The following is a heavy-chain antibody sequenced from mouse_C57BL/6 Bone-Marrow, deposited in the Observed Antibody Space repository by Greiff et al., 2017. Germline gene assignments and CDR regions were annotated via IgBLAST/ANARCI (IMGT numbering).Heavy chain of an antibody. V-gene: IGHV5-4*01. CDR1: GFTFSSYA. Sequence: DVHLVESGGGLVKPGGSLKLSCAASGFTFSSYAMSWVRQTPEKRLEWVATISDGGSYTYYPDNVKGRFTISRDNAKNNLYLQMSHLKSEDTAMYYCAREKLRPPSYYYAMDYWGQGTSVTVSS. J-gene: IGHJ4*01. D-gene: IGHD3-2*02. CDR2: ISDGGSYT. CDR3: AREKLRPPSYYYAMDY.